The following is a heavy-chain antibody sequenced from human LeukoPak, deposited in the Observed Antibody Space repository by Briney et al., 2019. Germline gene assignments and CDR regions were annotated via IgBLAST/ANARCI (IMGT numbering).Heavy chain of an antibody. CDR2: IKQDGSVQ. J-gene: IGHJ4*02. V-gene: IGHV3-7*01. CDR3: ARDIQYTVTPDS. D-gene: IGHD4-17*01. CDR1: GFTFSNYW. Sequence: GGSLRLSCTASGFTFSNYWMSWVRQAPGKGLEWVANIKQDGSVQYYVDSVKGRFTISRDNAKNTLYLQMNSLRAEDTAVYYCARDIQYTVTPDSWGQGTLVTVSS.